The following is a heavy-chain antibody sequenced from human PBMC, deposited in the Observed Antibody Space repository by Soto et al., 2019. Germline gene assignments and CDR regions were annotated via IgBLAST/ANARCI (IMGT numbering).Heavy chain of an antibody. D-gene: IGHD6-13*01. J-gene: IGHJ4*02. CDR1: GFTFSSYW. CDR3: GRAEAAAGVDY. Sequence: EVQLVESGGGLVQPGGSLRLSCAASGFTFSSYWMHWVRQAPGTGLVWVSRINSDGSSTSYADSVKGRFTISRDNAKDTLYLQMNSLRVEDTAVYYCGRAEAAAGVDYCGQGTLVTVSS. V-gene: IGHV3-74*01. CDR2: INSDGSST.